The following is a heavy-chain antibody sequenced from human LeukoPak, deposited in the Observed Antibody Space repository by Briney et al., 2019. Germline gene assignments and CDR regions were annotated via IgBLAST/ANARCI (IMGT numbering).Heavy chain of an antibody. CDR2: ISYDGSNK. CDR1: GFTFSSYA. V-gene: IGHV3-30-3*01. Sequence: GGSLRLSCAASGFTFSSYAMHWVRQAPGKRLEWVAVISYDGSNKYYADSVKGRFTISRDNSKNTLYLQMNSLRAEDTAVYYCASPSGYYDYWGQGTLVTVSS. CDR3: ASPSGYYDY. D-gene: IGHD3-22*01. J-gene: IGHJ4*02.